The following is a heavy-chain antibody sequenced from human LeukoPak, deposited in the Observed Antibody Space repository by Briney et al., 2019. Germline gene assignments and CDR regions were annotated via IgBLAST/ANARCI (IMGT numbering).Heavy chain of an antibody. CDR1: GFTFSSYS. CDR3: ASAARQRWLQIDY. CDR2: IKQDGSQK. D-gene: IGHD5-24*01. Sequence: GGSLRLSCAASGFTFSSYSMNWVRQAPGKGLEWVANIKQDGSQKYYVDSVKGRFTISSDNAKNSLYLQMDSLRAEDTAVYYCASAARQRWLQIDYWGQGTLVTVSS. V-gene: IGHV3-7*03. J-gene: IGHJ4*02.